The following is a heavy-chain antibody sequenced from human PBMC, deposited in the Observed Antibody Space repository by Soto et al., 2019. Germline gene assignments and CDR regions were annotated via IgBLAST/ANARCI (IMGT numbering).Heavy chain of an antibody. CDR1: GFTFSSYA. CDR2: ISYDGSNK. V-gene: IGHV3-30-3*01. J-gene: IGHJ6*02. Sequence: QVQLVESGGGVVQPGRSLRLSCAASGFTFSSYAMHWVRQAPGKGLEWVAVISYDGSNKYYADSVKGRFTISRDNSKNTRYLQRNSLRAEDTAVYYCARGGGDIVATIRGYYYGMDVWGQGTTVTVSS. CDR3: ARGGGDIVATIRGYYYGMDV. D-gene: IGHD5-12*01.